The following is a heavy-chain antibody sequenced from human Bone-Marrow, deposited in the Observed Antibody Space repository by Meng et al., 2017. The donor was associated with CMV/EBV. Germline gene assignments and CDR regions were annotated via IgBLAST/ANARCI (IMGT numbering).Heavy chain of an antibody. J-gene: IGHJ4*02. Sequence: GESLKISCAASGFTFDDYGMSWVRQAPGKGLEWVSGINWNGGSTGYEDSVKGRFTISRDNAKNSLYLQMNSLRAEDTALYYCATGGNQGGYCSSTSCPKPGDYWGQGTLVTVSS. D-gene: IGHD2-2*01. CDR2: INWNGGST. CDR3: ATGGNQGGYCSSTSCPKPGDY. V-gene: IGHV3-20*04. CDR1: GFTFDDYG.